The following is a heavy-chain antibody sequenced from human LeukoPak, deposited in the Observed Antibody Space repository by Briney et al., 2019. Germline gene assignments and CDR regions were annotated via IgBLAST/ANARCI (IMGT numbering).Heavy chain of an antibody. V-gene: IGHV3-48*01. Sequence: GGSLRLSCAASGFTFNNYDMNWVRQAPEKGLEWVSYISSSSSIIYYADSVKGRFTISRDNSKNTLYLQMNSLRAEDTAVYYCAKVRSGYYVLPVTDYWGQGTLVTVSS. J-gene: IGHJ4*02. D-gene: IGHD3-22*01. CDR2: ISSSSSII. CDR1: GFTFNNYD. CDR3: AKVRSGYYVLPVTDY.